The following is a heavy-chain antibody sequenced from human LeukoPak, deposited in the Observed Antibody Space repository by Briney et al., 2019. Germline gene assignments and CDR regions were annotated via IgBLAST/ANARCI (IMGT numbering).Heavy chain of an antibody. Sequence: KTGGSLRLSCAASGFTFSSYSMNWVRQAPGKGLEWVSSISSSSSYIYYADSVKGRFTISRDNAKNSMYLQMNSRKAEDTAVYYCARVGVVAATDWGQGTLVTVSS. D-gene: IGHD2-15*01. J-gene: IGHJ4*02. CDR1: GFTFSSYS. CDR2: ISSSSSYI. CDR3: ARVGVVAATD. V-gene: IGHV3-21*01.